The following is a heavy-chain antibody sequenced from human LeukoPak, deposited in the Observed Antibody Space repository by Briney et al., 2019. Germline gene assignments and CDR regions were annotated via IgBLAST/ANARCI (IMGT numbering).Heavy chain of an antibody. CDR2: INPNSGGT. CDR1: GYSFTAYY. J-gene: IGHJ3*02. V-gene: IGHV1-2*02. D-gene: IGHD3-22*01. Sequence: ASVKVSCKASGYSFTAYYMHWVRQAPGQGLEWMGWINPNSGGTNYAQKFQGRVTMTRDTSISTAYMELSRLRSDDTAVYYCTRDSRYYDSSGYYYWDAFDIWGQGTMVTVSS. CDR3: TRDSRYYDSSGYYYWDAFDI.